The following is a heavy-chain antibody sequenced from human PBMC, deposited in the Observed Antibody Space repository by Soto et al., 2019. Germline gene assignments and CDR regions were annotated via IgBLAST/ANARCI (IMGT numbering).Heavy chain of an antibody. CDR1: GFTFSMYA. V-gene: IGHV3-23*01. CDR3: AKDQVNNDYGDYTYFDY. Sequence: PLRLSCAASGFTFSMYAMSWVRQAPGKGLEWVSSIGGGGADTYYADAVKGRFTISRDNSKKTVYLQMHGLRADDTAVYYCAKDQVNNDYGDYTYFDYWGQGTLVTVSS. D-gene: IGHD4-17*01. CDR2: IGGGGADT. J-gene: IGHJ4*02.